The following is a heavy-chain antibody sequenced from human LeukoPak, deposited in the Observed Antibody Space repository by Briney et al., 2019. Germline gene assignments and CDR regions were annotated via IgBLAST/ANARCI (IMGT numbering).Heavy chain of an antibody. Sequence: PSETLSLTCTVSGGSISSYYWSWIRQPPGKGLEWIGYIYYSGSTNYNPSLKSRVTISVDTSKNQFSLKLSSVTAADTAVYYCARETAARQYFDYWGQGTLVTVSS. CDR1: GGSISSYY. D-gene: IGHD6-6*01. CDR2: IYYSGST. CDR3: ARETAARQYFDY. J-gene: IGHJ4*02. V-gene: IGHV4-59*12.